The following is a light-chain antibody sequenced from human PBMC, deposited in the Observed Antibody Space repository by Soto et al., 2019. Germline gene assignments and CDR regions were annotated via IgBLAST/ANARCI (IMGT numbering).Light chain of an antibody. V-gene: IGKV1-33*01. Sequence: DIQMTQSPSSLSPSVGDRVTITCQASQDISNYLNWYQQKPGKAPKLLIYDASNLETGVPSRFSRSGSGTDFTFTISSLQPEDIATYYCQQDDNLPFTFGPGTKVDIK. CDR3: QQDDNLPFT. J-gene: IGKJ3*01. CDR2: DAS. CDR1: QDISNY.